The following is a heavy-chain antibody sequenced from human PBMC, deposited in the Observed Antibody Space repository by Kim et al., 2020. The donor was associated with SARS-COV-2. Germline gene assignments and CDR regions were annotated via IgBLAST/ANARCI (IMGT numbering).Heavy chain of an antibody. CDR3: ARFKRGSYHSFDY. J-gene: IGHJ4*02. D-gene: IGHD1-26*01. V-gene: IGHV4-4*09. Sequence: NPSLKSRVTISVDTSKNQFSLKLSSVTAADTAVYYCARFKRGSYHSFDYWGQGTLVTVSS.